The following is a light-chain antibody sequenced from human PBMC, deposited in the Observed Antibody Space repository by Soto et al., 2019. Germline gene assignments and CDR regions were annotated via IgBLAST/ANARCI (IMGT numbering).Light chain of an antibody. Sequence: QSVLTQPASVSRTPGQSITISCTRNSSDVGGYKFVSWYQQHPGRAPKLMIYDVTNRPSGVSNRFSGSKSGNTASLIISGLQAEDEADYYCGSYTSRTTPYVFGTGTKLTVL. J-gene: IGLJ1*01. CDR1: SSDVGGYKF. V-gene: IGLV2-14*01. CDR2: DVT. CDR3: GSYTSRTTPYV.